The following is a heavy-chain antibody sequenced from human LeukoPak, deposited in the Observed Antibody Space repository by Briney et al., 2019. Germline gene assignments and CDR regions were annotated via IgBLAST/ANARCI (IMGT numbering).Heavy chain of an antibody. CDR1: GFTFSSYE. V-gene: IGHV3-48*03. Sequence: PGGSLRLSCAASGFTFSSYEMNWVRQAPGKGLEWVSYISSSGSTIYYADSVKGRFTISRDNAKDSLYLQMNSLRAEDTAVYYCARDLGIAAAHDAFDIWGQGTMVTVSS. D-gene: IGHD6-13*01. CDR2: ISSSGSTI. CDR3: ARDLGIAAAHDAFDI. J-gene: IGHJ3*02.